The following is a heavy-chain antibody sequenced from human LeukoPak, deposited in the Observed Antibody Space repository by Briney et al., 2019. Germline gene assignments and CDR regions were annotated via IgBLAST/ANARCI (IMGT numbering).Heavy chain of an antibody. J-gene: IGHJ4*02. CDR1: RFSFSNYT. Sequence: PGGSLRLSCAASRFSFSNYTIIWVRQAPGKGLEWVSSISSSSSYIYYADSVKGRFTLSRDNAQNSLYLQMNSLGAEDTAVYYCAKEGSIFGVVIRPYYFDYWGQGTLVTVSS. V-gene: IGHV3-21*01. CDR2: ISSSSSYI. CDR3: AKEGSIFGVVIRPYYFDY. D-gene: IGHD3-3*01.